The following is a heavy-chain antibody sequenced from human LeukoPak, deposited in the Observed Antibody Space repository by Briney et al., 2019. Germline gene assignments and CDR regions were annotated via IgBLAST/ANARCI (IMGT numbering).Heavy chain of an antibody. CDR3: ARDSVYDFWSGYY. Sequence: SVKVSCKASGGTFSSYAISWVRQAPGQGLEWMGGIIPIFGTANYARKFQGRVTITADESTSTAYMELSSLRSEDTAVYYCARDSVYDFWSGYYWGQGTLVTVSS. CDR2: IIPIFGTA. V-gene: IGHV1-69*13. D-gene: IGHD3-3*01. J-gene: IGHJ4*02. CDR1: GGTFSSYA.